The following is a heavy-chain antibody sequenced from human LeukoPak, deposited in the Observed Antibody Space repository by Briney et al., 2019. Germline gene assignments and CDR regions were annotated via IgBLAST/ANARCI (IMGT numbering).Heavy chain of an antibody. J-gene: IGHJ4*02. D-gene: IGHD6-19*01. V-gene: IGHV3-48*03. CDR2: ISSSGSTI. CDR3: ARARGEWPVVFDY. CDR1: GFTFSSYE. Sequence: GGSLRLSCAASGFTFSSYEMHWVREAPGKGLVWVSYISSSGSTIYYADSVKGRFTISRDNAKNSLYLQMNSLRAEDTAVYYCARARGEWPVVFDYWGQGTLVTVSS.